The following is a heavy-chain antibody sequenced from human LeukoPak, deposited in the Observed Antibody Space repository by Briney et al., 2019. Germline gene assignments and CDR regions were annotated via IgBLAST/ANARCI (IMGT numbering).Heavy chain of an antibody. CDR3: ARGARLERPLSYYYYMDV. CDR2: IMPMFGKA. Sequence: GASVKVSCKASGGTFSSYDISWVRQAPGQGLEWMGGIMPMFGKANYAQKFQGRVTTTADKATSTAYMELSSLRSEDTAVYYCARGARLERPLSYYYYMDVWGKGTTVTVSS. J-gene: IGHJ6*03. V-gene: IGHV1-69*06. D-gene: IGHD1-1*01. CDR1: GGTFSSYD.